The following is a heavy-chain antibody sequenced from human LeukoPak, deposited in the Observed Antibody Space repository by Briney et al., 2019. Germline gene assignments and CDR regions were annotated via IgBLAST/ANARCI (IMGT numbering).Heavy chain of an antibody. CDR1: GFTFSSYA. Sequence: QAGGSLRLSCAASGFTFSSYAMSWVRQAPGKGLEWVSAISGSGGSTYYADSVKGRFTISRDNSKNTLYLQMNSLRAEDTAVYYCAKDLGGSGYYYGMDVWGQGTTVTVSS. J-gene: IGHJ6*02. V-gene: IGHV3-23*01. D-gene: IGHD1-26*01. CDR2: ISGSGGST. CDR3: AKDLGGSGYYYGMDV.